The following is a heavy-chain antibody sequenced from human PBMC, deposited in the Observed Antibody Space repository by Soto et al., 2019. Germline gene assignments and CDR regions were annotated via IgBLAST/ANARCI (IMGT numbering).Heavy chain of an antibody. D-gene: IGHD5-18*01. CDR3: AKDRGYSYGQNYGMDV. Sequence: LRLSCAASGFTFSSYGMHWVRQAPGKGLEWVAVISYDGSNKYYADSVKGRFTISRDNSKNTLYLQMNSLRAEDTAVYYCAKDRGYSYGQNYGMDVWGQGTTVTVSS. CDR1: GFTFSSYG. J-gene: IGHJ6*02. V-gene: IGHV3-30*18. CDR2: ISYDGSNK.